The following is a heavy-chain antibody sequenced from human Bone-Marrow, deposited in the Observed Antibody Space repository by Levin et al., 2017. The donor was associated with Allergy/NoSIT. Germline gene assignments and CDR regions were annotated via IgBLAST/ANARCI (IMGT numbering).Heavy chain of an antibody. V-gene: IGHV3-74*03. J-gene: IGHJ4*02. CDR2: IKNDGTYT. Sequence: HPGGSLRLSCAASEFDFSSYWMHWVRQAPGKGLVWVARIKNDGTYTTYAAAVQGRFTISRDNAKNTLFLQMNRLRVEDTAVYYCARDGLYSTGWDFDSWGQGTLVTVSS. CDR1: EFDFSSYW. D-gene: IGHD6-19*01. CDR3: ARDGLYSTGWDFDS.